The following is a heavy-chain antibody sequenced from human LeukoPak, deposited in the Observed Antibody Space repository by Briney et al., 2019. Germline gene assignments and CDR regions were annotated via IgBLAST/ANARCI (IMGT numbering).Heavy chain of an antibody. Sequence: SGGSLRLSCAASGFTFSSYSMNWVRQAPGKGLEWVSSISSSSSYIYYADSVKGRFTISRDNAKNSLYLQMNSPRAEDTAVYYCARDVRYSSGWYYFDYWGQGTLVTVSS. CDR1: GFTFSSYS. J-gene: IGHJ4*02. D-gene: IGHD6-19*01. V-gene: IGHV3-21*01. CDR3: ARDVRYSSGWYYFDY. CDR2: ISSSSSYI.